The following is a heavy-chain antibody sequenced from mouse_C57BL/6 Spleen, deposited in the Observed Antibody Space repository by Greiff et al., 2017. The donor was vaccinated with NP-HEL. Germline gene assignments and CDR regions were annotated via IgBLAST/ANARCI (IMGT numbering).Heavy chain of an antibody. CDR1: GYTFTSYW. CDR2: IDPSDSYT. J-gene: IGHJ2*01. V-gene: IGHV1-69*01. Sequence: QVQLQQPGAELVMPGASVKLSCKASGYTFTSYWMHWVKQRPGQGLEWIGEIDPSDSYTNYNQKFKGKSTLTVAKSSSTAYMQLSSLTSEDSAVYYCARPHYYGSSYYFDYWGQGTTLTVSS. CDR3: ARPHYYGSSYYFDY. D-gene: IGHD1-1*01.